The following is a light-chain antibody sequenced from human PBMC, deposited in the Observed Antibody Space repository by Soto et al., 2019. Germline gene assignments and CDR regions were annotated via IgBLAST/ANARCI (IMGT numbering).Light chain of an antibody. CDR1: QSLLHSNGYNY. Sequence: DIVMTQSPLSLPVTPGEPASISCRSSQSLLHSNGYNYLEWYMQKQGQSPQLLIYWGSNRASGVPDRVSGSGSGKDFTLKINRLEAEDVGVYFCMQGRQIPPLFGEGTNVE. CDR3: MQGRQIPPL. V-gene: IGKV2-28*01. J-gene: IGKJ1*01. CDR2: WGS.